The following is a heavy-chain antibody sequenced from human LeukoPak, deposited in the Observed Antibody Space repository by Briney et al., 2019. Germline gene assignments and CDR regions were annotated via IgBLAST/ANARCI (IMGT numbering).Heavy chain of an antibody. CDR2: IYPADSDT. CDR3: ARHGISSGTYSPGY. Sequence: PGESLKISCKASGYSFSNYWIGWVRQMPGKGLEWMGIIYPADSDTRYSPSFQGQVTISADKSISTAYLQWSSLKASDTAMYYCARHGISSGTYSPGYWGQGTLVTASS. D-gene: IGHD1-26*01. J-gene: IGHJ4*02. CDR1: GYSFSNYW. V-gene: IGHV5-51*01.